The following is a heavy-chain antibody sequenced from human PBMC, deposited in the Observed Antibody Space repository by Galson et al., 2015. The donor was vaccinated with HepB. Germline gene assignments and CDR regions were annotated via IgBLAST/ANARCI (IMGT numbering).Heavy chain of an antibody. D-gene: IGHD3-16*01. CDR2: IISGGNT. CDR1: GFTFSSYA. Sequence: SLRLSCAASGFTFSSYAMSWVRQAPGRGLEWVSTIISGGNTYYADSVKGRFTISRDNSKNTLSLQVNSLRAEDTAVYYCAKGGGRAYTDAFHIWGQGTMVTVSS. V-gene: IGHV3-23*01. CDR3: AKGGGRAYTDAFHI. J-gene: IGHJ3*02.